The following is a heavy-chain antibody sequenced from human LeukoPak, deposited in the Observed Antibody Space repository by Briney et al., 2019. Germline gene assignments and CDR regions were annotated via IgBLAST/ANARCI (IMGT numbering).Heavy chain of an antibody. CDR1: GFTFSNYA. D-gene: IGHD5-24*01. V-gene: IGHV3-23*01. Sequence: GGSLRLSCVASGFTFSNYAMTWVRQAPGKGLELVSGIWGADDKTVYGDAVKGRFTISRDNSKNTLYLQMSSLRAEDTAVYFCVRDGDDFNFDYWGQGSLVTVSS. CDR3: VRDGDDFNFDY. J-gene: IGHJ4*02. CDR2: IWGADDKT.